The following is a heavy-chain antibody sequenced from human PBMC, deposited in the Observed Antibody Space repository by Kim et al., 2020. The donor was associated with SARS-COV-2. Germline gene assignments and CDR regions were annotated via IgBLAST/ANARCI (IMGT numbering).Heavy chain of an antibody. Sequence: GGSLRLSCAASGFTFSSYGMHWVRQAPGKGLEWVAVIWYDGSNKYYADSVKGRFTISRDNSKNTLYLQMNSLRAEDTAVYYCALDRSSGYYSLSYYYGIDVWGQETTLTLSS. CDR2: IWYDGSNK. D-gene: IGHD3-22*01. CDR1: GFTFSSYG. J-gene: IGHJ6*02. CDR3: ALDRSSGYYSLSYYYGIDV. V-gene: IGHV3-33*01.